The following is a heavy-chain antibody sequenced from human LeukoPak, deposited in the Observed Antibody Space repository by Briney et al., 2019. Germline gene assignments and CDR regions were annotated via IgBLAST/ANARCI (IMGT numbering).Heavy chain of an antibody. Sequence: GGSLRLSWAASGLTFSSYTMSWVRQAPGKGLEWVSAISAGGGNTYYADSVKGRFTISRDNSKNTLYLQMNSLRAEDTAVYSCAVPQWELLNWGQGTLVTVSS. CDR1: GLTFSSYT. V-gene: IGHV3-23*01. CDR3: AVPQWELLN. D-gene: IGHD1-26*01. J-gene: IGHJ4*02. CDR2: ISAGGGNT.